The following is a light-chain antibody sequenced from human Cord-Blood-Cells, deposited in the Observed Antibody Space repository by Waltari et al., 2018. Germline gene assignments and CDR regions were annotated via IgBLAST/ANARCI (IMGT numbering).Light chain of an antibody. J-gene: IGLJ1*01. CDR2: QDS. V-gene: IGLV3-1*01. CDR1: TVGDKY. CDR3: QAWDSSTYV. Sequence: SYELTQPPSVSVSPGQTASLTCSGDTVGDKYACWYQQKPGQSPVLVIYQDSKRPSGIPERFSGSNSGNTATLTISGTQAMDEADYYCQAWDSSTYVFGTGTKVTVL.